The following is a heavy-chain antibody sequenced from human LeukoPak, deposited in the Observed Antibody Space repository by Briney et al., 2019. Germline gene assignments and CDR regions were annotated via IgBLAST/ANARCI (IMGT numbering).Heavy chain of an antibody. CDR2: INSDGSSA. J-gene: IGHJ5*02. CDR3: ASSTSGYNWFDH. V-gene: IGHV3-74*01. D-gene: IGHD6-6*01. CDR1: GFTFSSYW. Sequence: GGSLRLSCAASGFTFSSYWMHWVRQAPGKGLVWVSRINSDGSSASYADSVKGRFTISRDNAKNTLYLQMNSLRAEDTAVYYCASSTSGYNWFDHWGQGTLVTVSS.